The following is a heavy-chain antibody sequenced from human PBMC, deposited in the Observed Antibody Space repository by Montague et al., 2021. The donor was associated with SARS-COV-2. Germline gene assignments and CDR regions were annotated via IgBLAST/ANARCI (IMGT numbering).Heavy chain of an antibody. V-gene: IGHV4-59*08. Sequence: SETLSLTCTVSGDSVSRSFWNWIRQSPGKGLEWIGNVYYYGSVNYNPSLKSRLSISLDTSKNQLSLTLTSVTAADTATYYCVRHTTVIREPFDSWGQGTLVLVSS. CDR1: GDSVSRSF. CDR3: VRHTTVIREPFDS. D-gene: IGHD3-10*01. CDR2: VYYYGSV. J-gene: IGHJ4*02.